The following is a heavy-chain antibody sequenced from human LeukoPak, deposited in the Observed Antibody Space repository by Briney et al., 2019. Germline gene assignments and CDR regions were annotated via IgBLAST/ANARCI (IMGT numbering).Heavy chain of an antibody. J-gene: IGHJ5*02. Sequence: SETLSLTCTVSGGSINSYYWSWIRQPPGKGLEWIGYIYYSGSTNYNPSLKSRVTISVDTSKNQFSLKLSSVTAADTAVYYCARDSSGWSSWFDPWGQGTLVTVSS. D-gene: IGHD6-19*01. CDR2: IYYSGST. CDR1: GGSINSYY. CDR3: ARDSSGWSSWFDP. V-gene: IGHV4-59*01.